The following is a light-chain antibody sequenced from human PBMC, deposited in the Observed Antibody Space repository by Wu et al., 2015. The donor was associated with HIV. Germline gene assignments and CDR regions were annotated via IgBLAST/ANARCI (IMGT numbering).Light chain of an antibody. Sequence: DIQMTQSPSSLSASVGDRVTITCQASQDITNYLNWYQQKPGKAPKTPDIRCIQFRSGVPSRFSGSGYGTHFTFIISSLQPEDFATYYCQQYDKIRHSFGGGPRWTS. CDR3: QQYDKIRHS. CDR2: CI. CDR1: QDITNY. J-gene: IGKJ4*01. V-gene: IGKV1-33*01.